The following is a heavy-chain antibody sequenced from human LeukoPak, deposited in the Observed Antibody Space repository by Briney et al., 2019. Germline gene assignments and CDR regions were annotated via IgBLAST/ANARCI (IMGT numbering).Heavy chain of an antibody. J-gene: IGHJ4*02. D-gene: IGHD4-11*01. CDR1: GCNFFKYA. Sequence: ASVKVSCKTSGCNFFKYAIHWVRQAPGQGLGWMGIIIPSSGSTTYAQKFQGRVTMTRDTSTSTVYMELSSLTSDDTAVYFCARSDYNDYRGLGFWGQGTLVTVSS. CDR2: IIPSSGST. V-gene: IGHV1-46*01. CDR3: ARSDYNDYRGLGF.